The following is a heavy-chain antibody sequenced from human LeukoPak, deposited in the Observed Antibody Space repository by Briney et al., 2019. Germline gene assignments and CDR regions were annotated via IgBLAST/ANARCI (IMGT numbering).Heavy chain of an antibody. CDR2: INPNNGDT. V-gene: IGHV1-2*02. D-gene: IGHD2-2*01. CDR3: ARGYCTSTNCPTTHDY. Sequence: ASVKVSCKASGYSFSDYHINWVRQASGQGPEWMGWINPNNGDTDYAKAFQGRVTMTGDTSISTAYMELNRLRSDDTAMYYCARGYCTSTNCPTTHDYWGQGTLVTVSS. CDR1: GYSFSDYH. J-gene: IGHJ4*02.